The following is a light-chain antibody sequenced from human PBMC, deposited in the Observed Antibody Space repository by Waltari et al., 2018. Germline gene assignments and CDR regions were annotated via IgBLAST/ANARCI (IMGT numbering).Light chain of an antibody. V-gene: IGKV1-39*01. CDR1: QSISNN. J-gene: IGKJ1*01. CDR2: AAS. CDR3: QQSYSTPPRT. Sequence: DIQMTQSPPSLSAYVGDRVTITCRASQSISNNLNWYQQKAGKAPKLLIYAASSLQSGVPSRFSGSGSGTDFTLTILSLQPDDFATYYCQQSYSTPPRTFGQGTKVENK.